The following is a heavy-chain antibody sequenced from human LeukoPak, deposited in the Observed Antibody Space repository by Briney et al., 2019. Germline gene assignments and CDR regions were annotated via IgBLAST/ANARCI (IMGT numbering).Heavy chain of an antibody. V-gene: IGHV5-10-1*01. CDR2: IDPSDSYT. CDR3: ARLSYYGSGSFGY. J-gene: IGHJ4*02. Sequence: GESLQISCQGSGYIFTTYWISWVRQVPGKGLEWMGRIDPSDSYTNYSPSFQGHVTISADKSISTAYLQWSSLKASDTAMYYCARLSYYGSGSFGYWGQGTLVTVSS. D-gene: IGHD3-10*01. CDR1: GYIFTTYW.